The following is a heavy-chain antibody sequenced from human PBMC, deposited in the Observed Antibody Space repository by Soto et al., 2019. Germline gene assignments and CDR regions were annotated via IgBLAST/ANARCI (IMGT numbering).Heavy chain of an antibody. CDR2: IIPIFGTA. CDR1: GGTFSSYA. D-gene: IGHD6-6*01. Sequence: GASVKVSCKASGGTFSSYAISWVRQAPGQGLEWMGGIIPIFGTANYAQKFQGRVTITADESTSTAYMELSSLRSEDTAVYYCARERARALYYYYYYGMDVWGQGTTVTSP. CDR3: ARERARALYYYYYYGMDV. J-gene: IGHJ6*02. V-gene: IGHV1-69*13.